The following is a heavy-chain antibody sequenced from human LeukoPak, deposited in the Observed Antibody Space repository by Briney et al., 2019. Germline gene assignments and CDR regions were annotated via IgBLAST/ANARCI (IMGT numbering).Heavy chain of an antibody. V-gene: IGHV1-8*01. J-gene: IGHJ6*02. D-gene: IGHD3-3*01. CDR3: ARERMDDSAHYYGMDV. CDR1: GYTFTSYD. Sequence: ASVKVSCKASGYTFTSYDINWVRQATGQGLEWMGWMNPNSGNTGYAQKFQGRVTMTRNTSISTAYMELSSLRSEDTAVYYCARERMDDSAHYYGMDVWGQGTTVTVSS. CDR2: MNPNSGNT.